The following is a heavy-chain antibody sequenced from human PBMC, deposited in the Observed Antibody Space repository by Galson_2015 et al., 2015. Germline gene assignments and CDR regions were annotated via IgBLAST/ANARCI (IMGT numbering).Heavy chain of an antibody. J-gene: IGHJ4*02. CDR3: ARQILDYDFWSGYYPTNFDY. V-gene: IGHV3-21*01. CDR1: EYTFSSYY. CDR2: ISSTTTYI. D-gene: IGHD3-3*01. Sequence: SLRLSCAASEYTFSSYYMSWVRQAPGKGLEWVSSISSTTTYIYYADSVKGRFTISRDNAKNSLYLQMNSPGAEGTAVYYCARQILDYDFWSGYYPTNFDYWGQGTLVTVSS.